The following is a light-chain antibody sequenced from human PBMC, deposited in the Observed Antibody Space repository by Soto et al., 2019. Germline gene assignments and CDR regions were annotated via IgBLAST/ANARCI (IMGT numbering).Light chain of an antibody. CDR1: SGHSSYA. CDR2: INSDGSH. CDR3: QAWGTGIRV. J-gene: IGLJ1*01. V-gene: IGLV4-69*01. Sequence: QSVLTQSPSASASLGASVKFICTLSSGHSSYAIAWHQQQPEKGPRYLMQINSDGSHSKGDGIPYRFSGSSSGADRYLTISSVQSEDEADYYCQAWGTGIRVFGTGTKVTVL.